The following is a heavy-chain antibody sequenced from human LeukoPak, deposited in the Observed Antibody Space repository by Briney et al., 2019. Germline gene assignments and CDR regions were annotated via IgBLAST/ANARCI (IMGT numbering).Heavy chain of an antibody. D-gene: IGHD1-26*01. CDR2: TYYRSKWYN. CDR3: ARDRASIVDY. V-gene: IGHV6-1*01. Sequence: SQTLSLTCAICGDIVSSNSAAWKWSRQSPSGGLEWLGRTYYRSKWYNEYAVSVKSRITINPDTSKNQFSLQLNSVTPEDTAVYYCARDRASIVDYWGQGTLVTVSS. CDR1: GDIVSSNSAA. J-gene: IGHJ4*02.